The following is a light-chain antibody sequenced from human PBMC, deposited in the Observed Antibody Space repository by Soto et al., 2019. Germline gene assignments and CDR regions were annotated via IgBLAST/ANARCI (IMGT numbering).Light chain of an antibody. Sequence: SYELTQPPSVSVSPGQTASITCSGDKLGDKYACWYQQKPGQSPVLVIYQDSKRPSGITERFSGSNSGNTATLTISGTQAIDEADYYCQAWDSSTAWVFGGGTKLTVL. V-gene: IGLV3-1*01. CDR2: QDS. CDR3: QAWDSSTAWV. J-gene: IGLJ2*01. CDR1: KLGDKY.